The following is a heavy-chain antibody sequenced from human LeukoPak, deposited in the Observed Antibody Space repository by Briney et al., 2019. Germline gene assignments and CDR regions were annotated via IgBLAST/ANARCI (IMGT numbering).Heavy chain of an antibody. J-gene: IGHJ6*03. CDR3: ARDSPGATRGYYYYYYMDV. V-gene: IGHV1-69*06. CDR2: IIPIFGTA. D-gene: IGHD1-26*01. Sequence: SVKVSCKASGGTFSSYAISWVRQAPGQGLEWMGGIIPIFGTANYAQKFQGRVTITADKSTSTAYMELSSLRCEDTAVYYCARDSPGATRGYYYYYYMDVWGKGTTVTVSS. CDR1: GGTFSSYA.